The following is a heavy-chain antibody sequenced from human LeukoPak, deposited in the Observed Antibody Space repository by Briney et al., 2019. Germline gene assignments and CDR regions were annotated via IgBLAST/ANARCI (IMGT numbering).Heavy chain of an antibody. CDR2: INPNSGGT. J-gene: IGHJ4*02. Sequence: ASVKVSCKASGYTLTDYYIHWVRQAPGQGLEWMGWINPNSGGTNYAQKFQGRVTMTRDTSISTAYMELSRLRSDDTAVYYCARVRVGGSGSYYDYWGQGTLVTVSS. CDR1: GYTLTDYY. D-gene: IGHD3-10*01. CDR3: ARVRVGGSGSYYDY. V-gene: IGHV1-2*02.